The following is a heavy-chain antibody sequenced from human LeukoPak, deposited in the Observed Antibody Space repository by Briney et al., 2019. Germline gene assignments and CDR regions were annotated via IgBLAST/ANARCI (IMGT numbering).Heavy chain of an antibody. V-gene: IGHV4-59*12. J-gene: IGHJ5*02. D-gene: IGHD5-12*01. CDR2: IYSSGST. CDR1: GGSIRGYY. CDR3: AREARSGYEGFWSDP. Sequence: SETLSLTCNVSGGSIRGYYWSWIRQPPGKGLEWIGYIYSSGSTNYNPSLKSRVTISVDTSKNQFSVKLSSMTAADTAVYYCAREARSGYEGFWSDPWGQGTVVTVSS.